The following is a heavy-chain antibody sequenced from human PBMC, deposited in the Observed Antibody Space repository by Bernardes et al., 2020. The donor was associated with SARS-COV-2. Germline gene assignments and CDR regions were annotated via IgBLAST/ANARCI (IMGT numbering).Heavy chain of an antibody. J-gene: IGHJ3*01. V-gene: IGHV4-39*01. Sequence: TLSLTRTVSGVSTISSSYSWAWIRQPPGKGLEWIGSMNGSGSTYHNPSLNSRVTISVDTSKKQFSLTVCVWTGTGTVSLCDAFDFWGQGTMVTVSS. CDR2: MNGSGST. CDR1: GVSTISSSYS. CDR3: AFDF. D-gene: IGHD1-1*01.